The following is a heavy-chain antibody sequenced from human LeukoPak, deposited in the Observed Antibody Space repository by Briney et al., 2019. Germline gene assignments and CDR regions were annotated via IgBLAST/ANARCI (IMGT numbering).Heavy chain of an antibody. V-gene: IGHV3-11*06. Sequence: PGGSLRLSCAASGFTFSDSYMSWIRQAPGKGLEWLLYISDSSAYTNYADSVKGRFTISRDNAKNSLFLQMNSLRAEDTAVYYCARGAHGPNCWGQGTLVIVSS. D-gene: IGHD4-17*01. CDR3: ARGAHGPNC. J-gene: IGHJ4*02. CDR2: ISDSSAYT. CDR1: GFTFSDSY.